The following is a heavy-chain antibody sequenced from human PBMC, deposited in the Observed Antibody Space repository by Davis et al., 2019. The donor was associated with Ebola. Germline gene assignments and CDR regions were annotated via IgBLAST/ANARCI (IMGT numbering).Heavy chain of an antibody. CDR2: IHSSGST. Sequence: MPSETLSLTCAVSADFFTTYYWNWIRQAPGKGLEWIGNIHSSGSTNYNPSLESRVTILVDTSKSQFSLRLNSMTAADTAVYYCARGGPEGFRERDWYFDLWGRGTLVTVSS. J-gene: IGHJ2*01. V-gene: IGHV4-59*01. D-gene: IGHD3-10*01. CDR1: ADFFTTYY. CDR3: ARGGPEGFRERDWYFDL.